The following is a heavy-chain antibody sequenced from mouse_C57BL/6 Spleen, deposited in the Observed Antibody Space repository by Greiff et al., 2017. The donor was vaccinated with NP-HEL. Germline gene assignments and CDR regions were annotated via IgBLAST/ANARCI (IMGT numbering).Heavy chain of an antibody. D-gene: IGHD3-2*01. CDR1: GFTFSSYA. Sequence: EVNVVESGEGLVKPGGSLKLSCAASGFTFSSYAMSWVRQTPEKRLEWVAYISSGGDYIYYADTVKGRFTISRDNARNTLYLQMSSLKSEDTAMYYCTRDRPSYYAMDYWGQGTSVTVSS. CDR3: TRDRPSYYAMDY. CDR2: ISSGGDYI. J-gene: IGHJ4*01. V-gene: IGHV5-9-1*02.